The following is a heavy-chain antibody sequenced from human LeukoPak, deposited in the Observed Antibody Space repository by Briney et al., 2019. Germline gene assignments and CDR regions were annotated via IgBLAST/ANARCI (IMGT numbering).Heavy chain of an antibody. CDR3: ARTYDFGRGPPGDAFDN. V-gene: IGHV3-11*06. D-gene: IGHD3-3*01. CDR2: IDARSGIT. Sequence: GGSLRLSCAASGFTFSGYYMSWIRQAPGKGPEWVSYIDARSGITYYADSVQGRFTISRDDARESVFLQMDGLRVDDTAVYYCARTYDFGRGPPGDAFDNWGPGTWVIVSA. J-gene: IGHJ3*02. CDR1: GFTFSGYY.